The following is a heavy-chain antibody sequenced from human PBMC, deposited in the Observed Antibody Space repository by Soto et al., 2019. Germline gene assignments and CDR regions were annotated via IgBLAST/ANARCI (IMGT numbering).Heavy chain of an antibody. CDR1: GFTFSSYA. Sequence: EVQLLESGGGLVQPGGSLRLSCAASGFTFSSYAMRWVRQAPVKGLEWVSAISGSGDSTYYADSVKGRFTIASDNSKNTLYLQMNSLRAEDTAVYYCASRGSGSYYDYWGQGTLVTVSS. D-gene: IGHD1-26*01. CDR2: ISGSGDST. J-gene: IGHJ4*02. V-gene: IGHV3-23*01. CDR3: ASRGSGSYYDY.